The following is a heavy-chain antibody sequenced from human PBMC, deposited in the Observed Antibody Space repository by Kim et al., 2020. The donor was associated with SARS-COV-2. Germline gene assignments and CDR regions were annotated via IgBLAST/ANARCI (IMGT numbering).Heavy chain of an antibody. CDR2: INHSGTT. J-gene: IGHJ5*02. D-gene: IGHD2-15*01. CDR1: GGSFSGYY. V-gene: IGHV4-34*01. Sequence: SETLSLTCAEYGGSFSGYYWTWIRQPPGKGLEWIGEINHSGTTKYGPSLKSRVTISIDTSKNQFSLILNSVTAADTAVYYCARGRYCSGASCPGRRFDPWGQGTLVTLSS. CDR3: ARGRYCSGASCPGRRFDP.